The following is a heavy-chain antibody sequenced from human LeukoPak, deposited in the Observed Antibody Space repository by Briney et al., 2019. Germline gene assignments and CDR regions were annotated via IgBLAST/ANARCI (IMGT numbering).Heavy chain of an antibody. CDR1: GFTVSSNY. J-gene: IGHJ4*02. V-gene: IGHV3-66*01. D-gene: IGHD2-2*01. Sequence: PGGSLRLSCAASGFTVSSNYMSWVRQAPGKGLEWVSVIYSGGSTYYADSVKGRFTISRDNSKNTLYLQMNSLRAEDTAVYYCAREGSVDCSSTSCYFDYWGQGTLVTVSS. CDR2: IYSGGST. CDR3: AREGSVDCSSTSCYFDY.